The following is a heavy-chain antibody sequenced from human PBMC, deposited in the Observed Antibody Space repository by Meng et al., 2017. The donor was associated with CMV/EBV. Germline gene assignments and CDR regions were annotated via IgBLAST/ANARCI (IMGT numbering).Heavy chain of an antibody. V-gene: IGHV4-34*01. J-gene: IGHJ5*02. CDR2: INHSGST. CDR3: ARGVGGWFDP. CDR1: VGSFSCYD. Sequence: VQLSRVGAGLLRPSETRSPTCGVYVGSFSCYDWSWIRQPPGKGLEWIGEINHSGSTNYNPSLKSRVSISVDTSKNQFSLKLSSVTAADTAVYYCARGVGGWFDPWGQGTLVTVSS. D-gene: IGHD1-26*01.